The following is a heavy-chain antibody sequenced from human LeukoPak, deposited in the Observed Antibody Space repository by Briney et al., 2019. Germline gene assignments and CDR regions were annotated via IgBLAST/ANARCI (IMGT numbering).Heavy chain of an antibody. J-gene: IGHJ5*02. CDR2: INHSGST. CDR3: ARHFFDWFRMKWFDP. D-gene: IGHD3-9*01. V-gene: IGHV4-34*01. CDR1: GGSFSGYY. Sequence: PSETLSLTCAVYGGSFSGYYWSWIRQPPGKGLEWIGEINHSGSTNYNPSLKSRVTISVGTSKNQFSLKLSSVTAADTAVYYCARHFFDWFRMKWFDPWGQGTLVTVSS.